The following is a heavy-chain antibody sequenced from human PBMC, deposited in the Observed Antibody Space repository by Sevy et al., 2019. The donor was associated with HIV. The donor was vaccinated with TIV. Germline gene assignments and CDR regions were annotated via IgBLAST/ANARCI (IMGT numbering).Heavy chain of an antibody. D-gene: IGHD3-22*01. CDR3: AKGPSLHYDSSGYYDY. J-gene: IGHJ4*02. Sequence: GGSLRLSCAASGFTFSDYAMHWVRQAPGKGLQWVALISYDGTYKYYEDSVKGRFTISRDDSKNTLYLQGNSLRTDDTAVYYCAKGPSLHYDSSGYYDYWGQGTLVTVSS. CDR1: GFTFSDYA. V-gene: IGHV3-30*18. CDR2: ISYDGTYK.